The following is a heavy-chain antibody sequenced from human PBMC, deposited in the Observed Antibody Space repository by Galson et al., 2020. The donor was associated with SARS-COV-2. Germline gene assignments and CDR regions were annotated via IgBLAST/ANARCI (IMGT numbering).Heavy chain of an antibody. CDR3: ATADSYIGYVDY. J-gene: IGHJ4*02. CDR2: FDPEDGET. Sequence: ASVKVSCKVSGYTLTELSMHWVRQAPGKGLEWMGGFDPEDGETIYAQKFQGRVTMTEDTSTDTAYMELSSLRSEDTAVYYCATADSYIGYVDYWGQGTLVTVSS. CDR1: GYTLTELS. V-gene: IGHV1-24*01. D-gene: IGHD5-12*01.